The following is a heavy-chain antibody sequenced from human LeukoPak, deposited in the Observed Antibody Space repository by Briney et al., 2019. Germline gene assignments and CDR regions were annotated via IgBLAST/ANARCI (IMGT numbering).Heavy chain of an antibody. CDR2: IHYSGST. CDR3: ARHPRYSGSSGGFFDY. D-gene: IGHD1-26*01. V-gene: IGHV4-59*08. Sequence: SETLSLTCTVSGGSISSYYWSWIRQPPGKGLEWIGYIHYSGSTNYNPSLKSRVTISVDTSKNQFSLKLSSVTAADTAVYYCARHPRYSGSSGGFFDYWGQGTLVIVSS. CDR1: GGSISSYY. J-gene: IGHJ4*02.